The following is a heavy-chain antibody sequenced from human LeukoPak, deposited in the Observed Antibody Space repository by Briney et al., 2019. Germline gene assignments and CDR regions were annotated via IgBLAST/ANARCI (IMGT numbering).Heavy chain of an antibody. V-gene: IGHV3-30*18. D-gene: IGHD2-2*01. J-gene: IGHJ4*02. CDR1: GFTFSSYA. Sequence: GGSLRLSCAASGFTFSSYAMSWVRQAPGKGLEWVALISYDGRTKHYADSVKGRFTISRDDSKNTLDLQMNSLRPEDTGVFYCAQARCSKTSCSHFFDYWGQGSQVTVSS. CDR3: AQARCSKTSCSHFFDY. CDR2: ISYDGRTK.